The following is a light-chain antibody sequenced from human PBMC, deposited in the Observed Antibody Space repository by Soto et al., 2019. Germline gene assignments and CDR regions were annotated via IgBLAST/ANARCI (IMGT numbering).Light chain of an antibody. V-gene: IGLV2-14*03. CDR2: DVS. J-gene: IGLJ1*01. CDR1: SSDVGGYDF. Sequence: QSALTQPASVSGSPGQSITISCTGTSSDVGGYDFVSWYQHHPGKAPRLMIYDVSHRPSGVSDRFFASKSGNTASLTISGLLAEDEADYYCSSYTSISTYVFGTGTKLTVL. CDR3: SSYTSISTYV.